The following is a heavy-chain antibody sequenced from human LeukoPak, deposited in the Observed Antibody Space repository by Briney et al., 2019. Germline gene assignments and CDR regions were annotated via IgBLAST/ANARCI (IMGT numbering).Heavy chain of an antibody. CDR2: IYYSGST. CDR1: GGSISSGGYF. CDR3: AKGSNSWYPY. D-gene: IGHD6-13*01. Sequence: SETLSLTCTVSGGSISSGGYFWTWIRQHPGKGLEWIGYIYYSGSTYYNPSLKSRVTISVDTSKNQLSLNLSSVTAADTAVYYCAKGSNSWYPYWGQGTLVTVSS. V-gene: IGHV4-31*03. J-gene: IGHJ4*02.